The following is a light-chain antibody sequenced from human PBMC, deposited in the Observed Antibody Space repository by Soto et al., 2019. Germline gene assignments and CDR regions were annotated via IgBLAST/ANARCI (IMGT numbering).Light chain of an antibody. J-gene: IGLJ1*01. V-gene: IGLV2-14*01. CDR2: EVS. CDR3: CSPTTTSTLV. Sequence: QPVLTQPASVSGSPGQSIAISCTGTSSDVGGYNYVSWYQQHPGKAPKLILYEVSDRPSGVSSRFSGSKSGSTASLTISGLQAEDEGDYYCCSPTTTSTLVFGTGTKLTVL. CDR1: SSDVGGYNY.